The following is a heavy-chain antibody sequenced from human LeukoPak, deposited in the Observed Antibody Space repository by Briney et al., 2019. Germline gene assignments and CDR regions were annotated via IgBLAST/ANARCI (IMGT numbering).Heavy chain of an antibody. V-gene: IGHV4-59*01. D-gene: IGHD4-23*01. CDR3: ARHRSDTGGKKGVDWFDP. Sequence: SETLSLTCSVSGGSIKNYYWSWIRQPPGKGLEWLGNIYFGGTTDYNSSLKSRLTISVDTFKNQLSLNLQSVTAADTATYYCARHRSDTGGKKGVDWFDPWGQGTLVTVSS. J-gene: IGHJ5*02. CDR1: GGSIKNYY. CDR2: IYFGGTT.